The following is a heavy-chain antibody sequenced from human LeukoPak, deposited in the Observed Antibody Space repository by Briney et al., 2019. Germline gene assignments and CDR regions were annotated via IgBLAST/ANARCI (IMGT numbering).Heavy chain of an antibody. Sequence: SETLSLTCTVSGGSISSYYWSWIRQPPGKGLEWIGYIYYSGSTNYNPSLKSRVTISVDTSKNQFSLKLSSVTAADTAVYYCARDNKIRGYYYDSSGYWGQGTLVTVSS. D-gene: IGHD3-22*01. J-gene: IGHJ4*02. V-gene: IGHV4-59*01. CDR2: IYYSGST. CDR1: GGSISSYY. CDR3: ARDNKIRGYYYDSSGY.